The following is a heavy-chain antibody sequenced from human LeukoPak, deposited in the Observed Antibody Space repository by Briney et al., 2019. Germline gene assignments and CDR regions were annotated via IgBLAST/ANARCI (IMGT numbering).Heavy chain of an antibody. D-gene: IGHD1-26*01. V-gene: IGHV1-2*02. Sequence: ASVKVSCKASGYTFTGYYMHWVRQAPGQGLEWMGWINPNSGGTNYAQKFQGRVTMTRNTSISTAYMELSSLRSEDTAVYYCARGGVGATGYYFDYWGQGTLVTVSS. J-gene: IGHJ4*02. CDR2: INPNSGGT. CDR1: GYTFTGYY. CDR3: ARGGVGATGYYFDY.